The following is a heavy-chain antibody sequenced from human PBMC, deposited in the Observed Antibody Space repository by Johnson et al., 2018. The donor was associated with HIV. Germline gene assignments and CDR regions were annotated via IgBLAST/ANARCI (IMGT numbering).Heavy chain of an antibody. CDR1: GFTFSSYA. CDR3: ARVQIISGFNWHYYESSIDAVDI. V-gene: IGHV3-30-3*01. Sequence: QVQLVESGGGVVQPGRSLRLSCAASGFTFSSYAMHWVRQAPGKGLEWVAVISYDGSNKYYADSVKGRFTISRDNSKNTLYLQMNSLRAEDTAVYYCARVQIISGFNWHYYESSIDAVDIWGQGTMVTVSP. J-gene: IGHJ3*02. CDR2: ISYDGSNK. D-gene: IGHD3-22*01.